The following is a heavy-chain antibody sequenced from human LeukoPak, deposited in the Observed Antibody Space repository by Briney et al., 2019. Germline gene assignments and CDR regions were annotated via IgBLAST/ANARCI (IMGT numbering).Heavy chain of an antibody. Sequence: VASVKLSCKASGYTFTGYYMHWVRQAPGQGLEWMGWINPNSGGTNYAQKFQGRVTMTRDTSISTAYMGLSRLRSDDTAVYYCARTVWFGELRFDYWGQGTLVTVSS. J-gene: IGHJ4*02. D-gene: IGHD3-10*01. CDR2: INPNSGGT. V-gene: IGHV1-2*02. CDR1: GYTFTGYY. CDR3: ARTVWFGELRFDY.